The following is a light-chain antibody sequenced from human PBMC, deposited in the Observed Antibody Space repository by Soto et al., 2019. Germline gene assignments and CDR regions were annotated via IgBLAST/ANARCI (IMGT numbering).Light chain of an antibody. V-gene: IGLV2-23*01. CDR3: CSYAGSSTLL. Sequence: QSALTQPASVSGSPGQSITISCTGTSFDVGSYNLVSWYQQHPGKAPKLMIYEDSKRPSGVSNRFSGSKSGNTASLTISGLQAEDEADYYCCSYAGSSTLLFGGGTQLTVL. J-gene: IGLJ2*01. CDR2: EDS. CDR1: SFDVGSYNL.